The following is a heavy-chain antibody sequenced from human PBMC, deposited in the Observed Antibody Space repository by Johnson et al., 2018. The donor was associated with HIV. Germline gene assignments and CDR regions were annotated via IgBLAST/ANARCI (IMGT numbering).Heavy chain of an antibody. CDR1: GFTFSSYG. Sequence: QMQLVESGGGLIQPGGSLRLSCAASGFTFSSYGMHWVRQAPGKGLEWVACIRYDGSHKYHADAVKGRFTISRDNSKKTRFLQMNSLTADDTAIYYCVRSPNWALGDIWGQGTMATVSS. CDR3: VRSPNWALGDI. CDR2: IRYDGSHK. J-gene: IGHJ3*02. V-gene: IGHV3-30*02. D-gene: IGHD7-27*01.